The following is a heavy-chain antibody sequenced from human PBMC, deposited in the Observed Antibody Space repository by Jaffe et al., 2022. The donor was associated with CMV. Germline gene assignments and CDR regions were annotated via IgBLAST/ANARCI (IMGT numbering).Heavy chain of an antibody. D-gene: IGHD1-7*01. Sequence: QVQLVESGGGVVQPGRSLRLSCAASGFTFSSYGMHWVRQAPGKGLEWVAVIWYDGSNKYYADSVKGRFTISRDNSKNTLYLQMNSLRAEDTAVYYCARGRGRNWNSPGYWGQGTLVTVSS. CDR2: IWYDGSNK. CDR3: ARGRGRNWNSPGY. V-gene: IGHV3-33*01. CDR1: GFTFSSYG. J-gene: IGHJ4*02.